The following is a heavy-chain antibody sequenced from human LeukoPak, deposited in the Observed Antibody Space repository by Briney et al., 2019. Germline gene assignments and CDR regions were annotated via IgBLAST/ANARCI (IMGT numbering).Heavy chain of an antibody. J-gene: IGHJ2*01. Sequence: GGSLRLSCAASGFTFTTYEMNWVRQAPGKGLEWVSYISGSGSSIYYADSVEGRFTISRDNAKHSLYLQMNSLRAEDAAVYYCARDDVLSLGISFDLWGRGTQVTVSS. CDR3: ARDDVLSLGISFDL. CDR1: GFTFTTYE. D-gene: IGHD3-10*02. CDR2: ISGSGSSI. V-gene: IGHV3-48*03.